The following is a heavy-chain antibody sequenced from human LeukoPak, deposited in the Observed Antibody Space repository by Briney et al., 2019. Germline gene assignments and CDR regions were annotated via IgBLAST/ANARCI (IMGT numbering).Heavy chain of an antibody. J-gene: IGHJ3*02. D-gene: IGHD3-16*01. CDR3: AKDLGGAARGHDAFDI. V-gene: IGHV3-30*02. CDR1: GFTFSFYG. CDR2: IRYDENIK. Sequence: PGGSLRLSCAASGFTFSFYGMHWVRQAPGQGLEWVAFIRYDENIKYYTDSVKGRFTISRDNSKKTLYLQMNSLRAEDTAVYYCAKDLGGAARGHDAFDIWGQGTMVTVSS.